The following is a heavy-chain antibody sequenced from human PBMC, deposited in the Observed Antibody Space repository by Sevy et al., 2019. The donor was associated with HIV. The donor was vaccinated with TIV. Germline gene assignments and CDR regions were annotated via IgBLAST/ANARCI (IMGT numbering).Heavy chain of an antibody. V-gene: IGHV1-2*02. J-gene: IGHJ4*02. CDR3: VRDDRDGYFEY. CDR2: LNPDRGGP. CDR1: GYTFTGYY. Sequence: ASVKVSCKASGYTFTGYYMHWMRQAPGQGLEWMGWLNPDRGGPTYAPKFQGRVTLTRETSISTAYMDLSRLKSDDTAVYYCVRDDRDGYFEYWGQGTLVTVSS.